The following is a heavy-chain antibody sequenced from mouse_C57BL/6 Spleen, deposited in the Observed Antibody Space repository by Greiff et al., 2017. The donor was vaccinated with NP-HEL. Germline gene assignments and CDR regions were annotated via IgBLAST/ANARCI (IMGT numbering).Heavy chain of an antibody. CDR1: GYAFSSSW. CDR2: IYPGDGDT. V-gene: IGHV1-82*01. D-gene: IGHD3-2*02. J-gene: IGHJ2*01. Sequence: QVQLQQSGPELVKPGASVKISCKASGYAFSSSWMNWVKQRPGKGLEWIGRIYPGDGDTNYNGKFKGKATLTADKSSSTAYMQLSSLTSEDSAVYFCARERSSGVDYWGQGTTLTVSS. CDR3: ARERSSGVDY.